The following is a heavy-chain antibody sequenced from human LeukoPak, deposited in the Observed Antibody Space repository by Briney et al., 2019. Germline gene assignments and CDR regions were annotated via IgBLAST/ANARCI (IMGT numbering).Heavy chain of an antibody. J-gene: IGHJ5*02. CDR1: GFIVSYSY. CDR3: ARSDLLGYCSSTSCYNWFDP. V-gene: IGHV3-66*02. Sequence: GGSLRLSCTASGFIVSYSYMSWVRQAPGKGLEWVSLIYSGGSTFYSDSVKGRFTVSRDNSKNTLYLQMNSLRVEDTAVYYCARSDLLGYCSSTSCYNWFDPWGQGTLVTVSS. CDR2: IYSGGST. D-gene: IGHD2-2*01.